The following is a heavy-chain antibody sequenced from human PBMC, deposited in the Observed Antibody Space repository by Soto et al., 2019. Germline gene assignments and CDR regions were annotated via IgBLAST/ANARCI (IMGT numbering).Heavy chain of an antibody. CDR3: ARHDILTGYYYMDV. CDR2: IYYSGST. Sequence: SETLSLTCTVSGGSISSSSYYWGWIRQPPGKGLEWIGSIYYSGSTYYNPSLKSRVTISVDTSKNQFSLKLSSVTAADTAVYFCARHDILTGYYYMDVWGKGTTVTVSS. CDR1: GGSISSSSYY. V-gene: IGHV4-39*01. J-gene: IGHJ6*03. D-gene: IGHD3-9*01.